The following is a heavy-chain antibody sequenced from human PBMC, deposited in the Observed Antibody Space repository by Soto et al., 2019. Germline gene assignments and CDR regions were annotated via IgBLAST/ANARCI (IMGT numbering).Heavy chain of an antibody. V-gene: IGHV3-23*01. CDR3: AKDNYGDYYYYGMDV. D-gene: IGHD4-17*01. CDR1: GFTFSSYA. CDR2: IGGSGSTT. Sequence: EVQLLESGGGLVQPGGSLRVSCAASGFTFSSYAMNWVRQAPGKGLEWVSSIGGSGSTTYYADSVKGRFTISRDNSKNTLYLQMYSLTAEDTAVYYCAKDNYGDYYYYGMDVWGQGTTVTVSS. J-gene: IGHJ6*02.